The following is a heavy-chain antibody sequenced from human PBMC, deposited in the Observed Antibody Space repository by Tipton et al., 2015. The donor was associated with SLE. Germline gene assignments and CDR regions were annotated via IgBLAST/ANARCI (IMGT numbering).Heavy chain of an antibody. CDR2: IYYSGST. Sequence: TLSLTCTVSGGSISSSSYYWGWIRQPPGKGLEWIGSIYYSGSTYYNPSLKSRVTISVDTSKNQFSLKLSSVTAADTAVYYCARGGPDAFDIWGQGTMVTVSS. V-gene: IGHV4-39*01. D-gene: IGHD2-15*01. J-gene: IGHJ3*02. CDR3: ARGGPDAFDI. CDR1: GGSISSSSYY.